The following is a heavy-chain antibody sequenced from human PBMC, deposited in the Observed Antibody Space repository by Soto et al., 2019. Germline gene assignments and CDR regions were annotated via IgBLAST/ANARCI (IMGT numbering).Heavy chain of an antibody. CDR3: AKENAGVDIVVMIFFGPTDYYYGLDV. CDR1: GYTFTSYY. CDR2: INPSGGST. V-gene: IGHV1-46*01. J-gene: IGHJ6*02. Sequence: GASVKVSCKASGYTFTSYYMHWVRQAPGQGLEWMGIINPSGGSTSYAQKFQGRVTMIRDTSTSTVYMELSSLRSEDTAVYYCAKENAGVDIVVMIFFGPTDYYYGLDVWGQGTTVTVSS. D-gene: IGHD5-12*01.